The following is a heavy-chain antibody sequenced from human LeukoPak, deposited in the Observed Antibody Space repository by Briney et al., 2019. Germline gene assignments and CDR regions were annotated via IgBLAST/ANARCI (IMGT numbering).Heavy chain of an antibody. CDR3: ERAFRDVVVGNYYYYMDV. V-gene: IGHV4-61*02. D-gene: IGHD2-15*01. Sequence: SETLSLTCTVSGASIILGSYYWSWIRQPAGKGLEWIGRIYTSGSTNYNPSLKSRVTMSVDTSKNQFSLKLSSVTAADTAVYYCERAFRDVVVGNYYYYMDVWGKGTTVTVSS. CDR1: GASIILGSYY. CDR2: IYTSGST. J-gene: IGHJ6*03.